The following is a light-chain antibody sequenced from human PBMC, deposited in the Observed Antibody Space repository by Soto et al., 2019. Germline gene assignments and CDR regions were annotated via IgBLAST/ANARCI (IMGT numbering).Light chain of an antibody. CDR1: QSVSSSY. Sequence: EIVLTQSPGTLSLSPGARATLSCRASQSVSSSYLAWYQQKPAQAPRLLIYGASSRATGIPVRFSGSGSGTDFTLTISRLEPEDFAVYYCQQYGSSPYTFGQGTQLEIK. CDR3: QQYGSSPYT. V-gene: IGKV3-20*01. J-gene: IGKJ2*01. CDR2: GAS.